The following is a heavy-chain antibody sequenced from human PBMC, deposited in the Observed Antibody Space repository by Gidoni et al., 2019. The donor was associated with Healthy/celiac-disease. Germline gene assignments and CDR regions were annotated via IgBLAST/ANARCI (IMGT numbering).Heavy chain of an antibody. Sequence: SSLKSRVTISVDTSKNQFSLKLSSVTAADTAVYYCARHERAGVRGVNWFDPWGQGTLVTVSS. J-gene: IGHJ5*02. V-gene: IGHV4-39*01. D-gene: IGHD3-10*01. CDR3: ARHERAGVRGVNWFDP.